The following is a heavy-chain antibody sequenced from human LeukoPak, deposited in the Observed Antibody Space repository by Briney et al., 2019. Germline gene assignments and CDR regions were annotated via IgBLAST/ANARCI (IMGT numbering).Heavy chain of an antibody. CDR1: GGSISSSSYY. J-gene: IGHJ6*03. D-gene: IGHD6-6*01. Sequence: SETLSLTCTVSGGSISSSSYYWGWIRQPPGKGLEWIESIYYSGSTYYNPSLKSRVTISVDTSKNQFSLKLSSVTAADTAVYYCASQYSSSTYYYYYYMDVWGKGTTVTVSS. V-gene: IGHV4-39*07. CDR3: ASQYSSSTYYYYYYMDV. CDR2: IYYSGST.